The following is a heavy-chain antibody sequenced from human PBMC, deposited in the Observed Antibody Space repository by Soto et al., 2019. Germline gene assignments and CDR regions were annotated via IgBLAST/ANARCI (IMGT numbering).Heavy chain of an antibody. V-gene: IGHV4-34*01. CDR3: AREFRGGYYYDSSGPQYYGMDV. CDR2: INHSGST. D-gene: IGHD3-22*01. J-gene: IGHJ6*02. Sequence: SESLSLTCAVYGGSFSGYYWSWIRQPPGKGLEWIGEINHSGSTNYNPSLKSRVTISVDTSKNQFSLKLSSVTAADTAVYYCAREFRGGYYYDSSGPQYYGMDVWGQGTTVTVSS. CDR1: GGSFSGYY.